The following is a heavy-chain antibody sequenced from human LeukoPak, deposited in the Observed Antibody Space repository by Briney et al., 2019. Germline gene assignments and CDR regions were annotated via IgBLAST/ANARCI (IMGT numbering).Heavy chain of an antibody. D-gene: IGHD3-10*01. CDR2: MNPNSGNT. J-gene: IGHJ4*02. V-gene: IGHV1-8*01. CDR3: ARTYYYGSGSYYNGIFDY. Sequence: ASVKVSCRASGYTFTSYGINWVRQATGQGLEWMGWMNPNSGNTGYAQKFQGRVTMTRNTSISTAYMELSSLRSEDTAVYYCARTYYYGSGSYYNGIFDYWGQGTLVTVSS. CDR1: GYTFTSYG.